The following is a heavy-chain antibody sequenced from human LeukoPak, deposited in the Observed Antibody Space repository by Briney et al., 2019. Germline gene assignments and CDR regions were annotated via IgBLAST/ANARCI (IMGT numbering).Heavy chain of an antibody. CDR1: GFTFNSFA. CDR3: ARDLGQYYDTSDNWFDP. D-gene: IGHD3-22*01. J-gene: IGHJ5*02. CDR2: ISVSGSST. V-gene: IGHV3-23*01. Sequence: PGGSLRLSCAASGFTFNSFAGKGLEWVSAISVSGSSTYCADSVRGRFTISRDNSKNTLYLQMNSLRAEDTAVYYCARDLGQYYDTSDNWFDPWGQGTLVTVSS.